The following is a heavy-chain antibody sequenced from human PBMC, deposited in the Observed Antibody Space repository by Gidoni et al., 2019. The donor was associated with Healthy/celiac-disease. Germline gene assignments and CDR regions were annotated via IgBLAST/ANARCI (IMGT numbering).Heavy chain of an antibody. D-gene: IGHD2-15*01. V-gene: IGHV3-30-3*01. CDR1: GFTFSSYA. Sequence: QVQLVESGGGVVQPGRSLRLSCAASGFTFSSYAMHWVRQAPGKGLEWVAVISYDGINKSYADSVKGRFTISRDNSKNTLYLQMSSLRAEDTAVYYCAREGPYCSGGSCYSRAPFDYWGQGTLVTVSS. CDR3: AREGPYCSGGSCYSRAPFDY. J-gene: IGHJ4*02. CDR2: ISYDGINK.